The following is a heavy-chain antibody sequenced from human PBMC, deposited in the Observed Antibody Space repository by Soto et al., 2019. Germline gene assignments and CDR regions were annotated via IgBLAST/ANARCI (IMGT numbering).Heavy chain of an antibody. V-gene: IGHV3-23*01. CDR1: GFTFSSYA. CDR3: AKDPTFLGQWLARFLPSYFQH. J-gene: IGHJ1*01. D-gene: IGHD6-19*01. CDR2: ISGSGGST. Sequence: GGALRRSCGASGFTFSSYAMSWVRQAPGKGLEWVSAISGSGGSTYYADSVKGRFTISRDNSKNTLYLQMNSLRAEDTAVYYCAKDPTFLGQWLARFLPSYFQHWGQVTLVPV.